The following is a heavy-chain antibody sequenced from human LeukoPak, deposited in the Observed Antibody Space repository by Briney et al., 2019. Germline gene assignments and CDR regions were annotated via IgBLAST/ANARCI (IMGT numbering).Heavy chain of an antibody. J-gene: IGHJ5*02. V-gene: IGHV1-2*02. CDR1: GYAFTGYY. CDR3: AREGDYRGDWFDP. D-gene: IGHD3-16*01. Sequence: ASVKVSCKASGYAFTGYYIHWVRQAPGQGLEWMGWINPNSGGTNYAQKFQGRVTMTRDTSISTAYMELSRLRSDDTAVYYCAREGDYRGDWFDPWGQGTLVTVSS. CDR2: INPNSGGT.